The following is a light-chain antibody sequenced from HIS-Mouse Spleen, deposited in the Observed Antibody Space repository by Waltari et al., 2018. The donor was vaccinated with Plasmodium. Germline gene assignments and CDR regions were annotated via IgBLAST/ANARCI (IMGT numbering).Light chain of an antibody. Sequence: QSALTQPASVSGSPGPSIPIPCTGTSRDVGRYTLVSWYQQHPGKAPKLMSYEGSKRPSGVSNRFSGSKSGNTASLTISGLQAEDEADYYCCSYAGSSTGVFGGGTKLTVL. V-gene: IGLV2-23*01. CDR1: SRDVGRYTL. CDR2: EGS. CDR3: CSYAGSSTGV. J-gene: IGLJ3*02.